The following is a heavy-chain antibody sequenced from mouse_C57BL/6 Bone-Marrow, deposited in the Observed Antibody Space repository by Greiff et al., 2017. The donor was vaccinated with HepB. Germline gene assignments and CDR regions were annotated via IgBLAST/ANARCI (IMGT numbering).Heavy chain of an antibody. J-gene: IGHJ1*03. D-gene: IGHD1-1*01. V-gene: IGHV2-9-1*01. CDR2: IWTGGGT. CDR3: ARGIYYYGSSYFDV. CDR1: GFSLTSYA. Sequence: VQVVESGPGLVAPSQSLSITCTVSGFSLTSYAISWVRQPPGKGLEWLGVIWTGGGTNYNSALKSRLSISKDNSKSQVFLKMNSLQTDDTARYYCARGIYYYGSSYFDVWGTGTTVTVSS.